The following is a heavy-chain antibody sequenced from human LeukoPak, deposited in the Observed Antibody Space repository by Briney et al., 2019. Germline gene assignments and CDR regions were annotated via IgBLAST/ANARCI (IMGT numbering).Heavy chain of an antibody. CDR3: ARDTYSSSCYVRKPFDY. J-gene: IGHJ4*02. D-gene: IGHD6-13*01. CDR2: ISAYNGNT. CDR1: GYTFTSYG. V-gene: IGHV1-18*01. Sequence: ASVKVSCKASGYTFTSYGISWVRQAPGQGLEWMGWISAYNGNTNYAQKLQGRVTMTTDTSTSTAYMELRSLRSDDTAVYYCARDTYSSSCYVRKPFDYWGQGTPVTVSS.